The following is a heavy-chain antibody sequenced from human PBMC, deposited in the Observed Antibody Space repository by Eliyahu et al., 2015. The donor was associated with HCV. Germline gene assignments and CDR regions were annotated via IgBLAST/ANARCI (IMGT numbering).Heavy chain of an antibody. V-gene: IGHV4-61*01. J-gene: IGHJ4*02. CDR1: GGXVSSGSYY. CDR2: IYYSGST. CDR3: ARAARKSGDPLDY. Sequence: QVQLQESGPGLVKPSXTLSLTCTVXGGXVSSGSYYWNWIRQPPGKXLXWIGYIYYSGSTYYNPXLKSRVTMSVDTSKNQFSLKLNSVTAADTAVYYCARAARKSGDPLDYWGQGTLVTVSS. D-gene: IGHD3-10*01.